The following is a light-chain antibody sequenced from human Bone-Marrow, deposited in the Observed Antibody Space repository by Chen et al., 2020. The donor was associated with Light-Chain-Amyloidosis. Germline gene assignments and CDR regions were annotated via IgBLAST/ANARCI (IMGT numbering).Light chain of an antibody. V-gene: IGKV1D-12*01. J-gene: IGKJ4*01. Sequence: DIQLTQYPSSVSASVGDRVTITCRASQGISSWLVWYQQKPGKAPKLLIFGASSLQGGAPSRFSGSGSGTDFTLTISSLQPEDFATYYCQQASSFPLTFGGGTKVDIK. CDR1: QGISSW. CDR3: QQASSFPLT. CDR2: GAS.